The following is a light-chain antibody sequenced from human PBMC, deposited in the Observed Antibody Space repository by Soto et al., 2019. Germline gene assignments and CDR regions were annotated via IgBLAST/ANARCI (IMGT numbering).Light chain of an antibody. Sequence: QSVLTQPPSVSRAPGQRVTISCTGSSSNIGEGYDVHWYQHLPGTAPKLLIYDNSNRPSGVPDRFSGSKSGTSASLAITGLQAEDEADYYCQSYDSSLSAPYVFGTGTKFTVL. CDR1: SSNIGEGYD. CDR2: DNS. V-gene: IGLV1-40*01. CDR3: QSYDSSLSAPYV. J-gene: IGLJ1*01.